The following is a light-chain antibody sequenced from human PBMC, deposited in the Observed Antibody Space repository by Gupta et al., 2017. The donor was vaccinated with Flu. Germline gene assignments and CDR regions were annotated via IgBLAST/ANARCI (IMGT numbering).Light chain of an antibody. V-gene: IGLV2-23*02. Sequence: TSSNVVSYNRVSWYQQHPGKAPNVMIYEVNKRPSGVSNRFSGSKSGSSASLTISGLQAEDEADYYCWAYAGSSAYVFGGGTKLTVL. CDR1: SSNVVSYNR. CDR3: WAYAGSSAYV. CDR2: EVN. J-gene: IGLJ2*01.